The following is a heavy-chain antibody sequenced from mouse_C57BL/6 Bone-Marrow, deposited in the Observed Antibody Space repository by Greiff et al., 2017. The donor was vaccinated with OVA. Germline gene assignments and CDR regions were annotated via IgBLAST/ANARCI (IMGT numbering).Heavy chain of an antibody. D-gene: IGHD1-1*01. V-gene: IGHV14-4*01. Sequence: EVKLMESGAELVRPGASVKLSCTASGFNIKDDYMHWVKQRPEQGLEWIGWIDPENGDTEYASKFQGKATITADTSSNTAYLQLSSLTSEDTAVYYCTTLLLRKDYWGQGTTLTVSS. J-gene: IGHJ2*01. CDR1: GFNIKDDY. CDR2: IDPENGDT. CDR3: TTLLLRKDY.